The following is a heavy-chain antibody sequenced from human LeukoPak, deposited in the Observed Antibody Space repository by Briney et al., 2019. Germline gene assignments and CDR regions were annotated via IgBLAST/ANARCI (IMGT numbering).Heavy chain of an antibody. CDR1: GYTFTIYG. CDR2: INPSGGTA. CDR3: TAGRVPNLFDY. J-gene: IGHJ4*02. D-gene: IGHD1-26*01. Sequence: ASVTVSFKASGYTFTIYGISWVRQAPGQGLEWMGIINPSGGTATYTQKLQGRVTITRDTSTSTFYMELSRLRSEDTAIYYCTAGRVPNLFDYGGQGPLVTVS. V-gene: IGHV1-46*01.